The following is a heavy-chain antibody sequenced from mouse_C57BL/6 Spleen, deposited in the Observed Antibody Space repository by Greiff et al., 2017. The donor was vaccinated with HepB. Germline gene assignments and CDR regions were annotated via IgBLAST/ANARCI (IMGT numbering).Heavy chain of an antibody. J-gene: IGHJ3*01. CDR3: ARSGGFYDYDTAY. D-gene: IGHD2-4*01. CDR1: GYAFSSYW. Sequence: QVQLQQSGAELVKPGASVKISCKASGYAFSSYWMNWVKQRPGKGLEWIGQIYPGDGDTNYNGKFKGKATLTADKSSSTAYMQLSSLTSEDSAVYFCARSGGFYDYDTAYWGQGTLVTVSA. V-gene: IGHV1-80*01. CDR2: IYPGDGDT.